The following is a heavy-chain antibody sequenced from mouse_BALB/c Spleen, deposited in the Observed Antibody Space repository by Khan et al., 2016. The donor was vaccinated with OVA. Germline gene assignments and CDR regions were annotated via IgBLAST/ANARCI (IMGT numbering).Heavy chain of an antibody. CDR2: INPHIGET. CDR3: ARKNGSDFDY. Sequence: VQLQKSGPELVKPGASVKISCKASGYSFTGYFMNWVMQSHGKSLEWIGRINPHIGETFYNQKFKGKATLTVDESSSTVYMELRSLASEDSAVYYCARKNGSDFDYWGQGTTLTVSS. CDR1: GYSFTGYF. J-gene: IGHJ2*01. D-gene: IGHD1-1*01. V-gene: IGHV1-20*02.